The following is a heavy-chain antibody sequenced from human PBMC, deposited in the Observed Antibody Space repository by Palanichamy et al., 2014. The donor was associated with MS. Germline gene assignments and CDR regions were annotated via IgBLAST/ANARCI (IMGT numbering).Heavy chain of an antibody. CDR1: VGPSVVTA. CDR2: RSQWKY. J-gene: IGHJ4*02. Sequence: VQLQQWGAGLLKPSETLSLTCAVYVGPSVVTAGVGSASPQKGAGVDWGNRSQWKYQVQPQVQPSLKSRVPISVDMSKKQFSLKLTSVTAADTAVYYCATQSHVVLGDSWGQGTLVTVSP. D-gene: IGHD2-15*01. CDR3: ATQSHVVLGDS. V-gene: IGHV4-34*01.